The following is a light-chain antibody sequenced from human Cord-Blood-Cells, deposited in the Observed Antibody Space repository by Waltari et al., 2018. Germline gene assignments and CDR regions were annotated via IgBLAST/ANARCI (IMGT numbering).Light chain of an antibody. V-gene: IGKV1-39*01. CDR2: AAS. Sequence: DIQMTQSPPSLSASVGDRVTITCRASQSISSYLNWYQQKPGKAPKLLIYAASSLQSGVPSRFSGSGSGTDFTLTISSLKPEDFATYYCQQSYSTPYTFGQGTKLEIK. J-gene: IGKJ2*01. CDR1: QSISSY. CDR3: QQSYSTPYT.